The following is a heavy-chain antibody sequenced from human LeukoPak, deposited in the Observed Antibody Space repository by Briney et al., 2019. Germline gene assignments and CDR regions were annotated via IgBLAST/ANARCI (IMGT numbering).Heavy chain of an antibody. J-gene: IGHJ2*01. CDR3: ARKARGYWYFDL. D-gene: IGHD3-10*01. CDR2: IDWNGDST. Sequence: GSLRLSCAASTFIFNDYGMNWVRQSPGKGLEWVSSIDWNGDSTDYADSVKGRFTISRDNAKKLLFPQMNSLRAEDTALYHCARKARGYWYFDLWGRGTLVTVSS. CDR1: TFIFNDYG. V-gene: IGHV3-20*01.